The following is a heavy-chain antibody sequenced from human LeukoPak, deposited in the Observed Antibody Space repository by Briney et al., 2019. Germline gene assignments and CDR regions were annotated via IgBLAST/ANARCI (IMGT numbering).Heavy chain of an antibody. V-gene: IGHV3-30-3*01. J-gene: IGHJ4*02. CDR1: GFTFSSHA. Sequence: PGGSLRLSCAASGFTFSSHAMHWVRQAPGKGLEWVAVISYDGRNKYHADSVKGRFTISRDNSKNTLYLQMNSLRAEDTAVYYCAKGKGSEAAHFDYWGQGTLVTVSS. CDR2: ISYDGRNK. CDR3: AKGKGSEAAHFDY. D-gene: IGHD2-15*01.